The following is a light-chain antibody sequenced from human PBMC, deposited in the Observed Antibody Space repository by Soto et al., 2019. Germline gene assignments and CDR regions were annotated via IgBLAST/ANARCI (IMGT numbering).Light chain of an antibody. J-gene: IGLJ2*01. V-gene: IGLV2-8*01. CDR2: EVT. Sequence: QSALTQPPSASGSPGQSVTISCTGTSSDVGAYKYVSWYQQYPGKAPKLMIYEVTKRPSGVPARFSGSKSGNTSSLTVSRLQAEDEADYYCTSYVGNNLLVFGGGTKLTVL. CDR3: TSYVGNNLLV. CDR1: SSDVGAYKY.